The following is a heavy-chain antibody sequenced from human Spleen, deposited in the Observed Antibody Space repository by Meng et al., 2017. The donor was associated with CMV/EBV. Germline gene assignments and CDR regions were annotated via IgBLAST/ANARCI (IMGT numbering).Heavy chain of an antibody. CDR2: TRYDGNNK. CDR3: AKVGPTILSPMDV. D-gene: IGHD3-10*01. Sequence: GESLKISCAASGFPFNSYGLHWVRRAPGKGLEWVAFTRYDGNNKQYSDSVKGRFTISRDNSKNTLYLQMNSLRAEDTAVFYCAKVGPTILSPMDVWGQGTTVTVSS. V-gene: IGHV3-30*02. CDR1: GFPFNSYG. J-gene: IGHJ6*02.